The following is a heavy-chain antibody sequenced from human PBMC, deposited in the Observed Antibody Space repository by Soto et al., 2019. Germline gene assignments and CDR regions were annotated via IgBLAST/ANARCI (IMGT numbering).Heavy chain of an antibody. CDR2: ISSSSSTI. D-gene: IGHD4-17*01. J-gene: IGHJ3*02. CDR3: ARSDYGDHDAFDI. V-gene: IGHV3-48*01. CDR1: GFTFSSYS. Sequence: GGSLRLSCAASGFTFSSYSMNWVRQAPGKGLEWVSYISSSSSTIYYADSVKGRFTISRDNAKNSLYLQMNSLRAEDTAVYYCARSDYGDHDAFDIWGQGTMVTVSS.